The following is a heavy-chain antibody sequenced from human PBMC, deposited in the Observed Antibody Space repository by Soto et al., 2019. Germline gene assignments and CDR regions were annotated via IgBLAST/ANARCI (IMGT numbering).Heavy chain of an antibody. J-gene: IGHJ5*02. CDR2: IYYSGST. CDR1: GGSISSGGYY. Sequence: PSETLSLTCTVSGGSISSGGYYWSWIRQHPGKGLEWIGYIYYSGSTYYNPSLKSRVTISVDTSKNQFSLKLSSVTAADTAVYYCAREWGYDSSGYYHNWFDPWGQGTLVTVSS. V-gene: IGHV4-31*03. D-gene: IGHD3-22*01. CDR3: AREWGYDSSGYYHNWFDP.